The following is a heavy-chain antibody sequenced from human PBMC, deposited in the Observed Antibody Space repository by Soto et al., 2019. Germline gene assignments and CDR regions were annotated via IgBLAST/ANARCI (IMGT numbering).Heavy chain of an antibody. D-gene: IGHD5-18*01. J-gene: IGHJ4*01. CDR3: ARDRTAMDVFDS. CDR1: GFIFRSYA. Sequence: QAGGSLRLSCLASGFIFRSYAMHWVRQAPGKGLEWVAVITYDGINGYYADAVKGRFTISRDNAKNSLYLQMDSLRDDDTALYYWARDRTAMDVFDSWGQGTQVTVSS. V-gene: IGHV3-30-3*01. CDR2: ITYDGING.